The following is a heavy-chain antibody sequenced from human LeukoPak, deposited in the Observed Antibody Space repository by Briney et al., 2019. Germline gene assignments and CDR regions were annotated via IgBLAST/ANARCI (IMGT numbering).Heavy chain of an antibody. J-gene: IGHJ4*02. CDR1: GFTFDDYA. Sequence: QPGRSMRLSCAASGFTFDDYAMHWVRQAPRNGLGWVSGIRWNSGSIGYADSVKGRFSPSRDNAKNSMYLQTNSLRAEDTCLYDCASLYDTGGYYSDYGAKETRVTVSS. D-gene: IGHD3-22*01. CDR2: IRWNSGSI. V-gene: IGHV3-9*01. CDR3: ASLYDTGGYYSDY.